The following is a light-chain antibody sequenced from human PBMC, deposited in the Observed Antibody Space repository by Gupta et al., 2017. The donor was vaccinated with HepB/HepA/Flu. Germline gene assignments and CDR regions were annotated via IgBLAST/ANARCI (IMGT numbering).Light chain of an antibody. CDR3: SSDTSSNTRV. CDR2: DVN. J-gene: IGLJ3*02. Sequence: SALTQPASVSGSPCPSLTISCTGTSSEVGGYNFVYWYQQHPGKARKLMIFDVNTRTARVADRFSGSKSGNTASLTISGRKAEEEADYYCSSDTSSNTRVFGGGTKLTVL. V-gene: IGLV2-14*03. CDR1: SSEVGGYNF.